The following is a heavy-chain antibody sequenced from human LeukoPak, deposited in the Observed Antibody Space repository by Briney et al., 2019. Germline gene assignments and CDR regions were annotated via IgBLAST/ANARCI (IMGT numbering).Heavy chain of an antibody. Sequence: ASVKVSCKASGFTITNNYMHWVRQAPGQGLEWMGVINPSGTGTSYAQKFQGRITMSRDTSTSTVYMELSSLRSEDTAFYYCATDHSMANTAWWFDPWGQGTLVTVSS. J-gene: IGHJ5*02. CDR1: GFTITNNY. D-gene: IGHD5-24*01. CDR3: ATDHSMANTAWWFDP. CDR2: INPSGTGT. V-gene: IGHV1-46*01.